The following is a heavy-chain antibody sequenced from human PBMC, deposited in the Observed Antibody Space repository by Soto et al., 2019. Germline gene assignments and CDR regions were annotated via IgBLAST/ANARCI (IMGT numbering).Heavy chain of an antibody. J-gene: IGHJ6*02. CDR2: IYSGGKT. CDR1: GLSVSTNL. Sequence: GSLRLSCAASGLSVSTNLMSWVRQAPGKGVEGLAVIYSGGKTFYADSLKCRFTISKDNSKNTLSLQINSLRAEYTAVYYCTRDAPGERPYYFYYYGMDVWGQGTTGTVS. CDR3: TRDAPGERPYYFYYYGMDV. V-gene: IGHV3-53*01.